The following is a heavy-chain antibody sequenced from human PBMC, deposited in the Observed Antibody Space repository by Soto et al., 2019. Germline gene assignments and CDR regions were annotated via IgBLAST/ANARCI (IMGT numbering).Heavy chain of an antibody. Sequence: EVQXVESGGGLVQPGGSLRLSCAASGFTFSSNWMHWVRQAPGKGLVWVSRINNDGSSTSYADSVKGRXXXXXXNXXXXXXXXXXXXXXXXXXXYXCASGXVAGXGTYXNDYWGRGTLVTVSX. CDR1: GFTFSSNW. CDR3: ASGXVAGXGTYXNDY. V-gene: IGHV3-74*01. D-gene: IGHD3-10*01. CDR2: INNDGSST. J-gene: IGHJ4*02.